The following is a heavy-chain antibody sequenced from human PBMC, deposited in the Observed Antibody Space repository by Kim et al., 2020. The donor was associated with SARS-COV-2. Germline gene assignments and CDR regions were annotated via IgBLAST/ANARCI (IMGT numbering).Heavy chain of an antibody. V-gene: IGHV3-9*01. CDR1: GFTFGDYA. CDR3: AKDSSSSGYYYPFDY. Sequence: SLRLSCSASGFTFGDYAMHWVRQAPGKGLEWVSGISWNSGSIGYADSVKGRFTISRDNAKNSLYLQMNSLRAEDTALYYCAKDSSSSGYYYPFDYWGQGTLVTVSS. CDR2: ISWNSGSI. D-gene: IGHD3-22*01. J-gene: IGHJ4*02.